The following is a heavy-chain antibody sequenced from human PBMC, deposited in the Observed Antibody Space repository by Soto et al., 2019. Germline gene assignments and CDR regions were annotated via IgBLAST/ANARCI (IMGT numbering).Heavy chain of an antibody. J-gene: IGHJ4*02. CDR2: ISGSGGST. CDR1: GFTFSSYA. Sequence: GGSLRLSCAASGFTFSSYAMSWVRQAPGKGLEWVSAISGSGGSTYYADSVKGRFTISRDNAKNTLYLQMNSLRAEDTAVYYCAKNGLLWFGELLDPFDYWGQGTLVTVSP. D-gene: IGHD3-10*01. CDR3: AKNGLLWFGELLDPFDY. V-gene: IGHV3-23*01.